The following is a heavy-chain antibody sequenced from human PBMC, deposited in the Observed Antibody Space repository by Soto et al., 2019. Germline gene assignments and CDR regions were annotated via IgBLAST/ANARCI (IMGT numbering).Heavy chain of an antibody. CDR3: ARSSVTGGGVFDY. J-gene: IGHJ4*02. V-gene: IGHV4-59*01. CDR2: IYYSGST. Sequence: QVQLQESGPGLVKPSETLSLTCTVSGVSISSYYWSWIRQPPGKGLEWIGYIYYSGSTDYNPSLKSRVTISLDTSKNQFSLKLTSVTAADTAVYFCARSSVTGGGVFDYWGQGTLVTVSS. CDR1: GVSISSYY. D-gene: IGHD2-21*02.